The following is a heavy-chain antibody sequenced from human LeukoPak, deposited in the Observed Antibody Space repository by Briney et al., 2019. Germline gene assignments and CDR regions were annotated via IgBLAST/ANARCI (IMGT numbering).Heavy chain of an antibody. CDR3: ARGYCTNGVCYNNWFDP. Sequence: ASVKVSCKASGGTFSSYAISWVRQAPGQGLERMGGIIPIFGTANYAQKFQGRVTITTDESTSTAYMELSSLRSEDTAVYYCARGYCTNGVCYNNWFDPWGQGTLVTVSS. J-gene: IGHJ5*02. CDR1: GGTFSSYA. D-gene: IGHD2-8*01. CDR2: IIPIFGTA. V-gene: IGHV1-69*05.